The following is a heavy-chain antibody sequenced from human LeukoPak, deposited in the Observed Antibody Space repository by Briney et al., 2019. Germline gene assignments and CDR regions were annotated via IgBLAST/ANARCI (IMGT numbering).Heavy chain of an antibody. D-gene: IGHD3-9*01. Sequence: GGSLRLSCAASGFTFSSYAMNWVRQAPGKGLEGVSGISGSGTNTYYADSVKGRFTISRDNSKNTLYLQMNSLRAEDTAVYYCARDKYYDILTGPGYWGQGTLVTVSS. J-gene: IGHJ4*02. CDR1: GFTFSSYA. CDR3: ARDKYYDILTGPGY. CDR2: ISGSGTNT. V-gene: IGHV3-23*01.